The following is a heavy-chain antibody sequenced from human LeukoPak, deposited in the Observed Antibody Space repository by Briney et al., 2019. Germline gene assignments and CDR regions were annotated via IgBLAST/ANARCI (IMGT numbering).Heavy chain of an antibody. J-gene: IGHJ6*03. Sequence: SETLSLTCTVSGGSISSYYWSWIRQPPGKGLEWIGYIYYSGSTNYNPSLKSRVTISVDTSKNQFSLKLSSVTAADTAVYYCARMGLEYSSSSPLYYYYYYYMDVWGKGTTVTVSS. CDR1: GGSISSYY. CDR3: ARMGLEYSSSSPLYYYYYYYMDV. V-gene: IGHV4-59*01. D-gene: IGHD6-6*01. CDR2: IYYSGST.